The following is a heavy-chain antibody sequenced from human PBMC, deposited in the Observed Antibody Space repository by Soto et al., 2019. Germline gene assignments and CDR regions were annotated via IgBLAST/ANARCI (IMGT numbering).Heavy chain of an antibody. CDR2: IYYSGIT. CDR3: ARVDYSNLGNNWFDP. J-gene: IGHJ5*02. D-gene: IGHD4-4*01. CDR1: GGSIRSSY. Sequence: SETLSRTCTVSGGSIRSSYWSWIRQPPGKGLEYIGYIYYSGITNYNPSLKSRVTISVDTSKNQFSLKLSSVTAADTAVYYCARVDYSNLGNNWFDPWGQGTLVTVSS. V-gene: IGHV4-59*01.